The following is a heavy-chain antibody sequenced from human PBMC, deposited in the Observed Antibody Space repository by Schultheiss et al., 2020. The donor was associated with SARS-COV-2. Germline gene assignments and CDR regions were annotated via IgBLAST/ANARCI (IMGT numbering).Heavy chain of an antibody. CDR2: IYTTGST. CDR1: GGSINSGSYY. D-gene: IGHD3-22*01. Sequence: SETLSLTCTVSGGSINSGSYYWSWIRQPAGKGLEWIGRIYTTGSTNYNPSLKSRVTISVDTSNGQFSLQMTSVTAADTAVYYCARITMIVVVFDYWGQGTLVTVSS. J-gene: IGHJ4*02. CDR3: ARITMIVVVFDY. V-gene: IGHV4-61*02.